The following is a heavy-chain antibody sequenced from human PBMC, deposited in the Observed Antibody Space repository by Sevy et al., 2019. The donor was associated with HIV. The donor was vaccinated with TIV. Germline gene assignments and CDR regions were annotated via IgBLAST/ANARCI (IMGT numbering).Heavy chain of an antibody. V-gene: IGHV3-23*01. Sequence: GGSLRLPCAASGFTFSSYAMSWVRQAPGKGLEWVSAISGSGGSTYYADSVKGRFTISRDNSKNTLYLQMNSLRAEDTAVYYCAKDTKSRSSSWYIDWFDPWGQGTLVTVSS. CDR2: ISGSGGST. CDR1: GFTFSSYA. CDR3: AKDTKSRSSSWYIDWFDP. J-gene: IGHJ5*02. D-gene: IGHD6-13*01.